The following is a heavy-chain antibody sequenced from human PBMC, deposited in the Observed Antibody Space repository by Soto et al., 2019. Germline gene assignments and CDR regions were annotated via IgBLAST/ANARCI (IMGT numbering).Heavy chain of an antibody. D-gene: IGHD2-2*01. CDR1: GFTFSSYA. CDR3: ARDRNIVVIPEAPPSLGF. CDR2: ISGSGGST. Sequence: PGGSLRLSCAASGFTFSSYAMSWVRQAPGKGLEWVSAISGSGGSTYYADSVKGRFTISRDNSKNTLYLQLNSLRAEDTALYYCARDRNIVVIPEAPPSLGFWGQGTTVTVSS. V-gene: IGHV3-23*01. J-gene: IGHJ6*02.